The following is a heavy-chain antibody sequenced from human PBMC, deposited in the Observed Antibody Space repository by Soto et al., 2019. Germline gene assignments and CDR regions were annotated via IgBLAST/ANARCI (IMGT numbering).Heavy chain of an antibody. CDR3: ARDLYYDFWSGFPRPFDY. CDR2: TYYRSKWYN. Sequence: PSQTLSLTCAISGDSVSSNSAAWNWIRQSPSRGLEWLGRTYYRSKWYNDYAVSVKSRITINPDTSKNQFSPQLNSVTPEDTAVYYCARDLYYDFWSGFPRPFDYWGQGTLVTVSS. D-gene: IGHD3-3*01. CDR1: GDSVSSNSAA. J-gene: IGHJ4*02. V-gene: IGHV6-1*01.